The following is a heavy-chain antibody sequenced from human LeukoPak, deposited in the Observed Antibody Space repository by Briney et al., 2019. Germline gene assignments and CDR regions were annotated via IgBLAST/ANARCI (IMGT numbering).Heavy chain of an antibody. CDR3: ARDTKESDYWTGYGS. CDR1: GGSISSSNW. J-gene: IGHJ6*04. V-gene: IGHV3-7*01. D-gene: IGHD3/OR15-3a*01. Sequence: PSGTPSLTCAVSGGSISSSNWWSWVRQPPGKGLEWVANIKQDGSEKYYVDSVKGRFTISRDNAKNSLYLQMNSLRGEDTAVYYCARDTKESDYWTGYGSWGKGTTVTVAS. CDR2: IKQDGSEK.